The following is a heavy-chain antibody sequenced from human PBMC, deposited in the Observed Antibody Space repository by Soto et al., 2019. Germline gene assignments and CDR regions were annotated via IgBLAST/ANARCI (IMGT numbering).Heavy chain of an antibody. CDR1: GGSISSYY. Sequence: PSETLSLTCTVSGGSISSYYWSWIRQPAGKGLEWIGRIYSSGSTNYNPSLKSRVTMSVDTSKNHFSLQLRSVTAADRAVYYCARDHNDFWSSGFDPWGQGTLVTVSS. D-gene: IGHD3-3*01. CDR2: IYSSGST. CDR3: ARDHNDFWSSGFDP. J-gene: IGHJ5*02. V-gene: IGHV4-4*07.